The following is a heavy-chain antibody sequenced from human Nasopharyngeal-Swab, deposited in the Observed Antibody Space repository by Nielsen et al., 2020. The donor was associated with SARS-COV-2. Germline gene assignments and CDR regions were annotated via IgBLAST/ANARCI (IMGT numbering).Heavy chain of an antibody. CDR1: GYSFTSYW. Sequence: GESLKISCKGSGYSFTSYWISWVRQMPGKGLEWMGRIDPSDSYTNYSPSFQGHVTISADKSISTAYLQWSSLKASDTAMYYCARIGYGSGSYMYYFDYWGQGTLVTVSP. V-gene: IGHV5-10-1*01. J-gene: IGHJ4*02. CDR3: ARIGYGSGSYMYYFDY. CDR2: IDPSDSYT. D-gene: IGHD3-10*01.